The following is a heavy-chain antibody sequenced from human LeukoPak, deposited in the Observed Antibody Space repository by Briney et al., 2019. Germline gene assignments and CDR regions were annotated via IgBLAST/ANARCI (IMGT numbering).Heavy chain of an antibody. J-gene: IGHJ4*02. CDR3: AKDVGMIGYCSGGSCYAIDY. CDR2: ISYGGSNK. Sequence: GESLRISCQGSGYTFSSYGMHWVRQAPGKGLEWVAVISYGGSNKFYADSVKGRFTISRDNSKNTLYLQMNSLRAEDTAVYYCAKDVGMIGYCSGGSCYAIDYWGQGTLVTVSS. CDR1: GYTFSSYG. V-gene: IGHV3-30*18. D-gene: IGHD2-15*01.